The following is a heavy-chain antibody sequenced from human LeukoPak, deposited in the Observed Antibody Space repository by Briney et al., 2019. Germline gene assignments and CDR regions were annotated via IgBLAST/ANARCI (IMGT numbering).Heavy chain of an antibody. CDR1: GFTFGDYA. J-gene: IGHJ4*02. Sequence: GRSLRLSCRASGFTFGDYAMSWVRQAPGKGLEWVGFITSKAYGGTTEYAASVKGRFTISRDDSKSIAYLQMTSLRTEDTAVYYCTRDMIYTFHYWGQGTLVTVSS. CDR3: TRDMIYTFHY. CDR2: ITSKAYGGTT. D-gene: IGHD3-16*01. V-gene: IGHV3-49*04.